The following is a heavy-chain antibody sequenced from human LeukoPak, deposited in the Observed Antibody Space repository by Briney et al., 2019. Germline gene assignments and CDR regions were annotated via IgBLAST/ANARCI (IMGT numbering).Heavy chain of an antibody. CDR2: IYHSGST. V-gene: IGHV4-4*02. Sequence: PSGTLSLTCAVSGGSISSSNWWRWVRPPPGKGLEWIGEIYHSGSTNYNPSRKSRVTISVDNSKNQFSLKLSSVTAPDTAVYYCARDRYGSGSYKDYWGQGTLVTVSS. J-gene: IGHJ4*02. D-gene: IGHD3-10*01. CDR1: GGSISSSNW. CDR3: ARDRYGSGSYKDY.